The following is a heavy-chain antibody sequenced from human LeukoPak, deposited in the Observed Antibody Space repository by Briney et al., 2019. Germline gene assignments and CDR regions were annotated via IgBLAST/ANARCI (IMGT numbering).Heavy chain of an antibody. J-gene: IGHJ6*03. CDR1: GYTLTDYY. V-gene: IGHV1-2*02. D-gene: IGHD3-10*01. Sequence: GASVKVSCKASGYTLTDYYVHWVRQAPGQGVEWMGWINPNNGGTNYAQKFQGRVTMTRDTSISTVYVELKRLRSDDTAVFYCARDSPRSDFHGTYHYMDVWGKGTTVIVSS. CDR2: INPNNGGT. CDR3: ARDSPRSDFHGTYHYMDV.